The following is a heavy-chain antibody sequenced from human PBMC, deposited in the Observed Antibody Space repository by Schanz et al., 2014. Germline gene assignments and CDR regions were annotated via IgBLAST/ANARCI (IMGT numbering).Heavy chain of an antibody. V-gene: IGHV3-23*01. CDR3: AKNQYDDVDLSSFYFDF. CDR1: GFTFSSYA. J-gene: IGHJ4*02. CDR2: ISGSGGST. D-gene: IGHD3-10*02. Sequence: EVQLMESGGGLVQPGGSLRLSCVASGFTFSSYAMSWVRQAPGKGLEWVSAISGSGGSTYYADSVKGRFTISRDNSKNTLYLQMNSLRPEDTAIYYCAKNQYDDVDLSSFYFDFWGQGTLVTVSS.